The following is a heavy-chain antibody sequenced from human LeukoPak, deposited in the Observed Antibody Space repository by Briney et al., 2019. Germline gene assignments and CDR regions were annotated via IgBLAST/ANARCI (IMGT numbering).Heavy chain of an antibody. Sequence: PSETLSLTCTVSGGSISSYYWSWIRQPAGKGLEWIGRIYTSGSTNYNPSLKSRVTMSVDTSKNQFSLKLASVTAADRAVYYCARRSSAFGGYCSGGSCFLPSSWGQGTLVTVSS. J-gene: IGHJ4*02. CDR2: IYTSGST. D-gene: IGHD2-15*01. CDR1: GGSISSYY. V-gene: IGHV4-4*07. CDR3: ARRSSAFGGYCSGGSCFLPSS.